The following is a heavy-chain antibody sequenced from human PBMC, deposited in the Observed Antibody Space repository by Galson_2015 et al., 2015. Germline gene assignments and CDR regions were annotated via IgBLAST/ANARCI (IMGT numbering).Heavy chain of an antibody. CDR1: GGSIRSTKW. V-gene: IGHV4-4*02. J-gene: IGHJ4*02. D-gene: IGHD6-13*01. CDR2: IHHSGET. CDR3: ARLIAAPGSYYFDY. Sequence: ETLSLTCIVSGGSIRSTKWWSWVRQSPLKGLEWIGEIHHSGETNYNPSLKSRVTISVDKSKNQFSLKLSSVTAADTAVYYCARLIAAPGSYYFDYWGQGTLVTVSS.